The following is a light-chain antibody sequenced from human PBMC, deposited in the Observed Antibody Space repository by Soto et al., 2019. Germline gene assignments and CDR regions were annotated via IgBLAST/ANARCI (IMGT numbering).Light chain of an antibody. CDR1: GSDVGGYNY. V-gene: IGLV2-11*01. CDR3: CSYAGSFYV. J-gene: IGLJ1*01. CDR2: DVS. Sequence: QSVLTRPRSVSGSPGQSVSISCTGTGSDVGGYNYVSWYQQHPGKAPKLMIYDVSKRPSGVPDRFSGSKSGNTASLTISGLQAEDEADYYCCSYAGSFYVFGTGTKVTVL.